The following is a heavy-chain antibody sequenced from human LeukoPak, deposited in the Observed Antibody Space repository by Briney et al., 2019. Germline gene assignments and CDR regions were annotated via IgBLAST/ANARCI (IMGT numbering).Heavy chain of an antibody. V-gene: IGHV3-21*01. CDR2: IISSGTYI. Sequence: GGSLRLSCAASGFSFSSYSMNWVRQAHGKGLEWVSSIISSGTYIYYADSVKGRFTISRDNARNSLSLQMNSLRAEDTAVYYCARDGDILTGYYFDYWGQGTLVTVSS. CDR1: GFSFSSYS. J-gene: IGHJ4*02. D-gene: IGHD3-9*01. CDR3: ARDGDILTGYYFDY.